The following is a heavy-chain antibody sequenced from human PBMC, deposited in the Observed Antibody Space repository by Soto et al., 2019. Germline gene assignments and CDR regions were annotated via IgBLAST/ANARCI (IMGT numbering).Heavy chain of an antibody. CDR1: GFTFSSYG. J-gene: IGHJ3*02. CDR3: AREVAVAGNAFDI. CDR2: IWYDGSNK. D-gene: IGHD6-19*01. Sequence: PVGSLRLSCAASGFTFSSYGMHWVRQAPGKGLEWVAVIWYDGSNKYYADSVKGRFTISRDNSKNTLYLQMNSLRAEDTAVYYCAREVAVAGNAFDIWGQGTMVTVSS. V-gene: IGHV3-33*01.